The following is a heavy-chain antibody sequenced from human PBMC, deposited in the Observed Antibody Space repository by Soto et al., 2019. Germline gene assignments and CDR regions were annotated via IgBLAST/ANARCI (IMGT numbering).Heavy chain of an antibody. D-gene: IGHD6-13*01. CDR2: FYSGGST. Sequence: GGSLRLSCAASGFTVSSNYMSWVRQPPGKGLEWVSVFYSGGSTFYADSVKGRFTISRHNSKNTLYLQMNSLRAEDTAVYYCARAIAAPGRYYYYYMDVWGKGTTVTVSS. CDR3: ARAIAAPGRYYYYYMDV. V-gene: IGHV3-53*04. J-gene: IGHJ6*03. CDR1: GFTVSSNY.